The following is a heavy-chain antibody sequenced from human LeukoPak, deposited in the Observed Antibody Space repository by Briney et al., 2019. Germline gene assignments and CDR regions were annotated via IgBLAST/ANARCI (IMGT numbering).Heavy chain of an antibody. V-gene: IGHV3-74*01. CDR3: LRVPY. CDR1: GCTFSSYY. Sequence: GGSLRLSCAVSGCTFSSYYMHWVRQVPGKGLVWISRISGDGSDTNYADSVKGRFTISRDNAKNTLYLQMHSLRAEDTAVYYCLRVPYWGQGALVTVSS. CDR2: ISGDGSDT. J-gene: IGHJ4*02.